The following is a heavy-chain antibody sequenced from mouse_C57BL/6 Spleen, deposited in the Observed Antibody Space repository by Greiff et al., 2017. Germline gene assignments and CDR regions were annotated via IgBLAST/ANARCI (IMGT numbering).Heavy chain of an antibody. J-gene: IGHJ3*01. CDR3: ARDDGGVGTWFAY. CDR1: GFTFSSYA. CDR2: ISDGGSYT. D-gene: IGHD4-1*01. V-gene: IGHV5-4*01. Sequence: EVKLVESGGGLVKPGGSLKLSCAASGFTFSSYAMSWVRQTPEKRLEWVATISDGGSYTYYPDNVKGRFTIYRDNAKNNLYLQMSHLKSEDTAMYYCARDDGGVGTWFAYWGQGTLVTVSA.